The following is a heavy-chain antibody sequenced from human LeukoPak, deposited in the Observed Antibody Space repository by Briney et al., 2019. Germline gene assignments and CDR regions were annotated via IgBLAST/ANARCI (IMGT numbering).Heavy chain of an antibody. CDR2: IYYSGST. V-gene: IGHV4-59*12. D-gene: IGHD3-22*01. CDR1: GGSISSYY. J-gene: IGHJ4*02. CDR3: ARGPMIVVVSETYYFDY. Sequence: SETLSLTCTVSGGSISSYYWSWIRQPPGKGLEWIGYIYYSGSTNYNPSLKSRVTISVDTSKNQFSLKLSSVTAADTAVYYCARGPMIVVVSETYYFDYWGQGTLVTVSS.